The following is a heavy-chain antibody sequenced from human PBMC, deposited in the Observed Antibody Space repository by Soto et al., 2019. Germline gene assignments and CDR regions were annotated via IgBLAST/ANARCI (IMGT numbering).Heavy chain of an antibody. CDR3: AREYYYGSGSYYKGYYYYGMDV. CDR1: GFTVSSNY. D-gene: IGHD3-10*01. Sequence: PGGSLRLSCAASGFTVSSNYMSWVRQAPGKGLEWVSVIYSGGSTYYADSVKGRFTISRDNSKNTLYLQMNSLRAEDTAVYYCAREYYYGSGSYYKGYYYYGMDVWGQGTTVTVSS. J-gene: IGHJ6*02. V-gene: IGHV3-53*01. CDR2: IYSGGST.